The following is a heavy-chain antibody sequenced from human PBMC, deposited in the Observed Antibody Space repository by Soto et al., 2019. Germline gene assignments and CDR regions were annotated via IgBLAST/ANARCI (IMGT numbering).Heavy chain of an antibody. D-gene: IGHD3-9*01. Sequence: ASVKVSCKASGYTFTGYYMHWVRQAPGQGLEWMGIINPSGGSTSYAQKLQGRVTMTRDTSTSTVYMELSSLRSEDTAVYYCARTLRYFDWLDVWGQGTTVTVSS. CDR2: INPSGGST. CDR1: GYTFTGYY. V-gene: IGHV1-46*01. CDR3: ARTLRYFDWLDV. J-gene: IGHJ6*02.